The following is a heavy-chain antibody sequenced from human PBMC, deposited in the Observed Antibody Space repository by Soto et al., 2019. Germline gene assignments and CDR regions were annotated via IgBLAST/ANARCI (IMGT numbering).Heavy chain of an antibody. CDR3: AREDPRVYYMDV. J-gene: IGHJ6*03. V-gene: IGHV1-2*04. CDR1: GYTFTSYY. CDR2: INPNSGGT. Sequence: ASVKVSCKASGYTFTSYYMHWVRQAPGQGLEWMGWINPNSGGTNYAQKFQGWVTMTRDTSISTAYMELSRLRSDDTAVYYCAREDPRVYYMDVWGKGTTVTVSS.